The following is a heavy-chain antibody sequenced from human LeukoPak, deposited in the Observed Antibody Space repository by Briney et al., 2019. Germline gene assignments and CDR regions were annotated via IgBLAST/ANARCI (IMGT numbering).Heavy chain of an antibody. D-gene: IGHD4-17*01. CDR1: GSCISSYY. CDR2: ISDSGST. V-gene: IGHV4-59*01. J-gene: IGHJ4*02. Sequence: SETLSLTCTVSGSCISSYYWSWIRQPPGKTLEWIGFISDSGSTNYNPSLKSRVAISVDASKNQFSLKLSSVTAADTAVYYCATYEVTTTHYWGQGTLVTVSS. CDR3: ATYEVTTTHY.